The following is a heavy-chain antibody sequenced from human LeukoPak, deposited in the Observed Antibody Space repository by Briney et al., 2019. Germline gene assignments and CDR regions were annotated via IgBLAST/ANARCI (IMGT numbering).Heavy chain of an antibody. D-gene: IGHD6-19*01. Sequence: GPSLRLSCAASASSFNIFAMGSVRQAPGGGLGWVLFISGSGGSKFYADSVKGRFPISRDNSKNTLFLQMNSLRVEDTAIYYCAKAGSSGWSASGGDYWGQGSLVTVSS. J-gene: IGHJ4*02. V-gene: IGHV3-23*01. CDR3: AKAGSSGWSASGGDY. CDR1: ASSFNIFA. CDR2: ISGSGGSK.